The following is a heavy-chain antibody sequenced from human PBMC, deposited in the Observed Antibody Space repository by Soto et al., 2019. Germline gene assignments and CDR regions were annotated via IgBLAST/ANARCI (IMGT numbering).Heavy chain of an antibody. CDR2: ISGSGGST. D-gene: IGHD2-2*01. J-gene: IGHJ4*02. CDR3: ARDMYQLLYLDY. V-gene: IGHV3-23*01. Sequence: GGSLRLSCAASGFTFSGYAMSWVRQAPGKGLEWVSAISGSGGSTYYADSVKGRFTISRDNSKNTLYLQMNTLRTEDTAVYYCARDMYQLLYLDYWGQGTLVTVSS. CDR1: GFTFSGYA.